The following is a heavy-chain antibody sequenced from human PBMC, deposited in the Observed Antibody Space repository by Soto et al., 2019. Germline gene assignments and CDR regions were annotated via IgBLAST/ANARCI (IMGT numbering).Heavy chain of an antibody. V-gene: IGHV1-18*04. CDR3: ARVRITMIVVEIDY. Sequence: GASVKVSCKASGYTFTSYGISWVRQAPGQGLEWMGWISAYNGNTNYAQKLQGRVTMTTDTSTSTAYMELRSLRSDDTAVYYCARVRITMIVVEIDYWGQGTLVTVSS. CDR1: GYTFTSYG. J-gene: IGHJ4*02. D-gene: IGHD3-22*01. CDR2: ISAYNGNT.